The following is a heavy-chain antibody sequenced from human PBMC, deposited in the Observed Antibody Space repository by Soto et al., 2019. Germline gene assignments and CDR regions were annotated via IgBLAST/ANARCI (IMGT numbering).Heavy chain of an antibody. Sequence: QVQLVQSGAEVKKPGSSVKVSCKASGGTFSSYAISWVRQAPGQGLEWMGGIIPIFGTANYAQKFQGSVTMTADESTSTADMGLSSLRPEDTAVYYCARDPALYGDYRGDWFDPWGQGTLVTVSS. CDR3: ARDPALYGDYRGDWFDP. CDR2: IIPIFGTA. V-gene: IGHV1-69*12. D-gene: IGHD4-17*01. CDR1: GGTFSSYA. J-gene: IGHJ5*02.